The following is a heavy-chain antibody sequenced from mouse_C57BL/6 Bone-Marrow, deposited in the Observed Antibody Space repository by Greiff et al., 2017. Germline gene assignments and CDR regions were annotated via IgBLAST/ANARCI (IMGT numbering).Heavy chain of an antibody. V-gene: IGHV14-4*01. J-gene: IGHJ1*03. CDR3: TTKGGRYFDV. D-gene: IGHD1-1*02. CDR1: GFNIKDDY. Sequence: VQLQQSGAELVRPGASVKLSCTASGFNIKDDYMHWVKQRPEQGLEWIGWIDPEKGDTEYASKFQGKATITADTSSNTAFLQRSSLKSEDTAVYYCTTKGGRYFDVWGTGTTVTVSS. CDR2: IDPEKGDT.